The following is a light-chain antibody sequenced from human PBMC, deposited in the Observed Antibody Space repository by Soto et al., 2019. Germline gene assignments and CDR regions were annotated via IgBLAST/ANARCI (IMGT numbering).Light chain of an antibody. Sequence: QSVLTQPPSVSAAPGQKVTVSCSGSSSNIGNNYVSWYQQLPGTAPKLLIYDDNKRPSGIPDRFSGSKSGTSATLGIIGLQPGDEDDDYCCTWDSSGSAGLFGTGTKVTVL. CDR3: CTWDSSGSAGL. CDR1: SSNIGNNY. V-gene: IGLV1-51*01. J-gene: IGLJ1*01. CDR2: DDN.